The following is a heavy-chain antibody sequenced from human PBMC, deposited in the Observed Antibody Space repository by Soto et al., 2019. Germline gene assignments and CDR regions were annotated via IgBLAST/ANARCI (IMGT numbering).Heavy chain of an antibody. V-gene: IGHV4-31*03. D-gene: IGHD3-3*01. Sequence: TSETLSLTCTVSGGSISSGGYYWSWIRQHPGKGLEWIGYIYYSGSTYYNPSLKSRVTISVDTSKNQFSLKLSSVTAADTAVYYCARGSNPYYDFWSGYAYYYGMDVWGQGTTVTVSS. CDR2: IYYSGST. CDR1: GGSISSGGYY. CDR3: ARGSNPYYDFWSGYAYYYGMDV. J-gene: IGHJ6*02.